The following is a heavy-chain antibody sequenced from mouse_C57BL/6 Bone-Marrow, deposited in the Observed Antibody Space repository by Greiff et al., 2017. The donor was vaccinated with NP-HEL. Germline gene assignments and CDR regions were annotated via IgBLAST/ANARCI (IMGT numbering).Heavy chain of an antibody. CDR3: ARRVDSSGYDYAMDY. D-gene: IGHD3-2*02. J-gene: IGHJ4*01. V-gene: IGHV1-72*01. CDR1: GYTFTSYW. Sequence: QVQLQQPGAELVKPGASVKLSCKASGYTFTSYWMHWVKQRPGRGLEWIGRIDPISGGTKYNEKFKSKATLTVDKPSSTAYMQLSSLTSEDSAVYYCARRVDSSGYDYAMDYWGQGTSVTVSS. CDR2: IDPISGGT.